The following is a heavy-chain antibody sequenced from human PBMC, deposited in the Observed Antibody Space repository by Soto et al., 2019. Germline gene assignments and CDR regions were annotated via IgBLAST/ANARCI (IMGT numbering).Heavy chain of an antibody. V-gene: IGHV4-34*01. CDR1: SETVKISY. J-gene: IGHJ3*02. D-gene: IGHD1-26*01. CDR3: ARGVVVGATGAFDI. Sequence: KTSCSLSLASAVCSETVKISYGGVFRQTPGKGLEWTGEINHSGSTNYNPSLKSRVTISVDTSKNQFSLKLSSVTAADTAVYYCARGVVVGATGAFDIWGQGTMVTV. CDR2: INHSGST.